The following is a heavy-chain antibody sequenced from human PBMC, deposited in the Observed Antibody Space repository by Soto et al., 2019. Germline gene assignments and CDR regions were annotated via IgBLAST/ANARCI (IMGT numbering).Heavy chain of an antibody. CDR2: ISGTGRST. V-gene: IGHV3-23*01. CDR1: GFTFSDCA. Sequence: GSLRLSCEASGFTFSDCAMSWVRQAPGKGLEWVSGISGTGRSTFYADSVKDRFTISRDNSKNTVYLQMTSLRAEDTAVHYCSKGNTSGWYFFDYSGQATLLTVSS. D-gene: IGHD6-19*01. CDR3: SKGNTSGWYFFDY. J-gene: IGHJ4*02.